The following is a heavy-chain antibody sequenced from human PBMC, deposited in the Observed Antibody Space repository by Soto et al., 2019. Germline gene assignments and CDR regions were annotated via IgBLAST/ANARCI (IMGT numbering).Heavy chain of an antibody. Sequence: GGSLRLSCAASGFTFSSYGMHWVRQAPGKGLEWVAVVSYDGSNKYYADSVKGRFTISRDNSKNTLYLQMNSLRAEDTAVYYCAKNGDYVWGTPVNYFDYWGQGTLVTVSS. D-gene: IGHD3-16*01. V-gene: IGHV3-30*18. CDR1: GFTFSSYG. CDR2: VSYDGSNK. CDR3: AKNGDYVWGTPVNYFDY. J-gene: IGHJ4*02.